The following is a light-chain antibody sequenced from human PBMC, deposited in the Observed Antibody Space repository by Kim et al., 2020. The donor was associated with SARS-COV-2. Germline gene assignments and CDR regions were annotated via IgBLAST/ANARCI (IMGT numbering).Light chain of an antibody. Sequence: SALTQPPSASGSPGQSVTISCTGTSSDVGDQKYVSWYQQQPGKAPKLMIYEVNRRPSGVPDRFSGSKSGNTASLTVSRLQAEDEADYYCTSYGGSNNLVIGGGTKVTVL. CDR3: TSYGGSNNLV. CDR2: EVN. J-gene: IGLJ2*01. CDR1: SSDVGDQKY. V-gene: IGLV2-8*01.